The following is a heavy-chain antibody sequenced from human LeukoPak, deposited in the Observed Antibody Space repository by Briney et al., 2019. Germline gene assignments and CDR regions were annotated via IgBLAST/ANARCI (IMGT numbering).Heavy chain of an antibody. V-gene: IGHV4-59*01. J-gene: IGHJ5*02. CDR3: ASANYDFWSGWFDP. CDR1: GGSISSYY. Sequence: SETLSLTCTVSGGSISSYYWSWIRQPPGKGLEWIGYIYYSGSTNYNPSLKSRATISVDTSKNQFSLKLSSVTAADTAVYYCASANYDFWSGWFDPWGQGTLVTVSS. CDR2: IYYSGST. D-gene: IGHD3-3*01.